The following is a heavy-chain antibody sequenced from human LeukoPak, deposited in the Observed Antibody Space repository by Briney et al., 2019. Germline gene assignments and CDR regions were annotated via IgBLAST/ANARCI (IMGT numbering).Heavy chain of an antibody. J-gene: IGHJ4*02. V-gene: IGHV1-69*02. CDR2: IIPILGIA. CDR1: EGTFSSYT. Sequence: ASVKVSCKASEGTFSSYTISWVRQAPGQGLEWMGRIIPILGIANYAQKFQGRVTITADKSTSTAYMELSSLRSEDTAVYYCARVKGYCSGGSCINKNYYFDYWGQGTLVTVSS. CDR3: ARVKGYCSGGSCINKNYYFDY. D-gene: IGHD2-15*01.